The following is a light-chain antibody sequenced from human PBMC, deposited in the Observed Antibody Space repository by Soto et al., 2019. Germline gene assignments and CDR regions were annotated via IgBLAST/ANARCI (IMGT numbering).Light chain of an antibody. Sequence: QSVLTQPPSVSEAPRQRVTISCSGSSSNIGNNAVNWYQQLPGQAPKIVIYYDDLLTSGVSDRFSGSKSGISASLAISDLQSDDEADYYCAAWDDSLSGCFFGTGTKVTAL. J-gene: IGLJ1*01. CDR3: AAWDDSLSGCF. CDR1: SSNIGNNA. CDR2: YDD. V-gene: IGLV1-36*01.